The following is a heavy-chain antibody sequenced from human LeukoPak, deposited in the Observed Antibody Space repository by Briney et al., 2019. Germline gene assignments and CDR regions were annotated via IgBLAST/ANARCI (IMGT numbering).Heavy chain of an antibody. D-gene: IGHD3-22*01. V-gene: IGHV3-30-3*01. J-gene: IGHJ4*02. CDR1: GFTFSSYA. CDR3: ARDPYYYDSSGYDY. CDR2: ISYDGSNK. Sequence: GGSLRLSCAASGFTFSSYAMHWVRQAPGKGLEWVAVISYDGSNKYYADSVKGRFTISRDNSKNMLYLQMNSLRAEDTAVYYCARDPYYYDSSGYDYWGQGTLVTVSS.